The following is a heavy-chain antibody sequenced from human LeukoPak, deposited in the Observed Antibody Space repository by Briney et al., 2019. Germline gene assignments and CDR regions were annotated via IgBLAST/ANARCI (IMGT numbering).Heavy chain of an antibody. Sequence: PGGSPRLSCAASGFTVSSNYMSWVRQAPGKGLEWVSVIYSGGSTYYADSVKGRFTISRDNSKNTLYLQMNSLRAEDTAVYYCARDSGYDTSNIYYYYYGMDVWGQGTTVTVSS. V-gene: IGHV3-53*01. CDR1: GFTVSSNY. CDR3: ARDSGYDTSNIYYYYYGMDV. D-gene: IGHD5-12*01. CDR2: IYSGGST. J-gene: IGHJ6*02.